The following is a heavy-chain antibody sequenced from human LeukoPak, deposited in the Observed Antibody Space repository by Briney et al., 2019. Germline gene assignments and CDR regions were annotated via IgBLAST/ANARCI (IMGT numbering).Heavy chain of an antibody. CDR3: ARWPYSSSYYFDY. CDR2: ISSSSSYI. V-gene: IGHV3-21*01. CDR1: GFTFSSYS. Sequence: GGSLRLSCAASGFTFSSYSMNWVRQAPGKGLEWVSSISSSSSYIYYADSVRGRFTLSRDNAKNSLYLQMNSLRAEDTAVYYCARWPYSSSYYFDYWGQGTLVTVSS. D-gene: IGHD6-6*01. J-gene: IGHJ4*02.